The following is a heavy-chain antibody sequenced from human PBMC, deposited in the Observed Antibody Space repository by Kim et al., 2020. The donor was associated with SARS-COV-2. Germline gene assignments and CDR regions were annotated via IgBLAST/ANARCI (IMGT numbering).Heavy chain of an antibody. CDR3: AREGFSSGRFTFYYYYYMDV. J-gene: IGHJ6*03. Sequence: RLTISRDNAKNSLYLQMNSLRAEDTAVYYCAREGFSSGRFTFYYYYYMDVWGKGTTVTVSS. V-gene: IGHV3-11*06. D-gene: IGHD6-19*01.